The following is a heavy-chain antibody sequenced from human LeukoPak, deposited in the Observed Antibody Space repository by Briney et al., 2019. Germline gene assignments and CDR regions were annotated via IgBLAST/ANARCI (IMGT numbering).Heavy chain of an antibody. CDR1: GFTFSSYA. J-gene: IGHJ4*02. CDR2: ISYDGSNN. Sequence: GGSLRLSCAASGFTFSSYAMHWVRQAPGKGLEWVAVISYDGSNNYYADSVKGRFTISRDNSKNTLYLQMNSLRAEDTAVYYCARDPDYYDSSGYVDYWGQGTLVTVSS. D-gene: IGHD3-22*01. CDR3: ARDPDYYDSSGYVDY. V-gene: IGHV3-30*04.